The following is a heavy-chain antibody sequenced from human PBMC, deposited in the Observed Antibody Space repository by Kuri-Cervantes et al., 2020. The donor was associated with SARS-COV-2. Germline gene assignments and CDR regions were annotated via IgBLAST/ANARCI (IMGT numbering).Heavy chain of an antibody. CDR2: VYYNGNT. CDR1: GGSISSGGYY. V-gene: IGHV4-31*02. Sequence: LRLSWTVSGGSISSGGYYWSWVRQHPGRGPEWIGYVYYNGNTFYSPSLKSRVTMSIDTSRNQFSLRLSSVTAADTAVYYCARGGTTVPTSGAFDFWGQGTLVTVSS. CDR3: ARGGTTVPTSGAFDF. D-gene: IGHD4-17*01. J-gene: IGHJ3*01.